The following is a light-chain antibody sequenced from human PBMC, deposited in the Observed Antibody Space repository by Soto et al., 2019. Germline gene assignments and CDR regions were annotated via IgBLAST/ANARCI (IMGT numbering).Light chain of an antibody. CDR2: DAS. J-gene: IGKJ5*01. V-gene: IGKV1-9*01. Sequence: DIQLTQSPSFLSASVGDRVTIPCRASQGISSHLAWYQQKPGKAPKLLIYDASTLQSEAPSRFSGSGSGTEFTLTISSLLPEDFATYHCQQLKSFPLNFGQGTRLEI. CDR3: QQLKSFPLN. CDR1: QGISSH.